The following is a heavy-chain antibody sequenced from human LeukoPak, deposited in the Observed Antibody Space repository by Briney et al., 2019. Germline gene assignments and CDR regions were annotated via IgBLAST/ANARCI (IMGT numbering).Heavy chain of an antibody. D-gene: IGHD5-18*01. CDR2: IYPGDSDT. J-gene: IGHJ4*02. CDR3: ARGRSGYSFGFDY. Sequence: GESLKISCKGSGYSFTSYWIGWVRQMPGKGLEYMGTIYPGDSDTRYSPSFQGQVTISADKSISTAYLQWSSLKASDTATYYCARGRSGYSFGFDYWGQGTLVTVSS. CDR1: GYSFTSYW. V-gene: IGHV5-51*01.